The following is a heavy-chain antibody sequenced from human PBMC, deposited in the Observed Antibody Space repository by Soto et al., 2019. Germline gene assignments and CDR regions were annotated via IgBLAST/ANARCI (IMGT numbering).Heavy chain of an antibody. Sequence: EVQLLESGGGLVQPGGSLRLSCAASGFTFSSYAMSWVRQAPGKGLEWVSAISGSGGTTYYADSVKGRFTFSRDNSKNKLYLQMNSLRAEDTAVYYCAKTANRWFSAFDIWGQGTMVTVSS. CDR3: AKTANRWFSAFDI. CDR2: ISGSGGTT. CDR1: GFTFSSYA. D-gene: IGHD3-10*01. J-gene: IGHJ3*02. V-gene: IGHV3-23*01.